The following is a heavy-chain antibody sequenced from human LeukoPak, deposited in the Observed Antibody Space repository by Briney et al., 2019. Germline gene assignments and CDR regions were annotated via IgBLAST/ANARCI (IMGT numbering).Heavy chain of an antibody. CDR1: GFTFSSYW. D-gene: IGHD7-27*01. Sequence: GSLRLSCAASGFTFSSYWMNWVRQAPGKGLEWVANIKQDGSENYYVDSVKGRFTISRDNAKNSLYLQMNSLRAEDTAVYYCARDVGNGAFDIWGQGTMVTVSS. CDR2: IKQDGSEN. V-gene: IGHV3-7*01. J-gene: IGHJ3*02. CDR3: ARDVGNGAFDI.